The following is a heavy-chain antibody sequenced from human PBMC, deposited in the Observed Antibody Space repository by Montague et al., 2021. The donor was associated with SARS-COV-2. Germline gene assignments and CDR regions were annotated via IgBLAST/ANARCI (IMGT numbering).Heavy chain of an antibody. Sequence: SETLSLTCTGAGDSSSGDYWSWIQQHTGGGLQWMGYISYSGSTNYNPSLKSRVTISVDTSKNHFTLRLSSVTAADTAVYYCANFRRTQLLFGTLYYGMDVWAKGPRSPSP. CDR1: GDSSSGDY. J-gene: IGHJ6*02. V-gene: IGHV4-59*01. D-gene: IGHD2-2*01. CDR2: ISYSGST. CDR3: ANFRRTQLLFGTLYYGMDV.